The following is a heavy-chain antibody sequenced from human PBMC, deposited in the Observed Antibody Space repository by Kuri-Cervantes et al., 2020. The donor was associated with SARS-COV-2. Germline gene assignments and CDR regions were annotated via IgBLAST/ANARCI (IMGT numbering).Heavy chain of an antibody. J-gene: IGHJ6*03. CDR3: ARGPYYDFWSGFDYYYYMEV. Sequence: ASVKVSCKASGYTFTSYYMHWVRQAPGQGLEWMGIINPSSGSTSYAQKFQGRVTMTRDTSTSTVYMELSSLRSEDTAVYYCARGPYYDFWSGFDYYYYMEVWGKGNPGHRLL. D-gene: IGHD3-3*01. V-gene: IGHV1-46*01. CDR2: INPSSGST. CDR1: GYTFTSYY.